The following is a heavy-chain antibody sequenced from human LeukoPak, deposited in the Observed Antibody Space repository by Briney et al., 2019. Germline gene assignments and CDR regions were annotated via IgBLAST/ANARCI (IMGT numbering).Heavy chain of an antibody. Sequence: PGGSLRLSCAASGFTFSSCGFNWVRQAPGKGLEWVSSIGPTGTDRYYADSVRGRFTISRDNAKNSMYLQMDSLRDEDTGVYYCATETIGRHYDYWGQGTLLTVS. CDR2: IGPTGTDR. CDR3: ATETIGRHYDY. D-gene: IGHD1-14*01. J-gene: IGHJ4*02. CDR1: GFTFSSCG. V-gene: IGHV3-21*01.